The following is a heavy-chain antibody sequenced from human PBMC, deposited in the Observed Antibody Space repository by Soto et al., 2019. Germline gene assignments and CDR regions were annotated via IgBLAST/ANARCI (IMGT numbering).Heavy chain of an antibody. CDR2: IYYSGST. CDR3: ARAVDSSGYYYRYNWFDP. V-gene: IGHV4-30-4*01. J-gene: IGHJ5*02. CDR1: GGSISSVDYY. D-gene: IGHD3-22*01. Sequence: SSETLSLTCTVSGGSISSVDYYWSWIRQPPGKGLEWIGYIYYSGSTYYNPSLKSRVIISLDTSKSQFSLKLNSATAADTAVYYCARAVDSSGYYYRYNWFDPWGQGTLVTVSS.